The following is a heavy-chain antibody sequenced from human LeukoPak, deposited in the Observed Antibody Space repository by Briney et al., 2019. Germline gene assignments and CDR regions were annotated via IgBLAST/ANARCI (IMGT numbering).Heavy chain of an antibody. CDR2: VSYDGQNK. CDR1: GFSFSTYG. Sequence: GGSLRLSCAASGFSFSTYGMHWVRHTPGKGLEWVAVVSYDGQNKDYAGSVRGRFTISRDNSKNTLYLQMNSLRREDTAIYYCAKDGLASRFDSSAPGIYDGLDVWGQGTRSSSL. CDR3: AKDGLASRFDSSAPGIYDGLDV. D-gene: IGHD6-19*01. V-gene: IGHV3-30*18. J-gene: IGHJ6*02.